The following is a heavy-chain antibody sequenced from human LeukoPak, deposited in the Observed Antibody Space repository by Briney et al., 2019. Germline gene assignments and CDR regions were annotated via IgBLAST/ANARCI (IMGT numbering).Heavy chain of an antibody. CDR1: GFSFSTYD. D-gene: IGHD3-16*01. CDR2: IDSTGAT. J-gene: IGHJ6*02. Sequence: GALRLSCAASGFSFSTYDMHWVRQATGEGLEWVSAIDSTGATYYPGSVRGRFTISRENAKNSLYLQMNSLRAGDTAVYYCARVMFGSLGRYGMDVWGQGTTVTVSS. CDR3: ARVMFGSLGRYGMDV. V-gene: IGHV3-13*01.